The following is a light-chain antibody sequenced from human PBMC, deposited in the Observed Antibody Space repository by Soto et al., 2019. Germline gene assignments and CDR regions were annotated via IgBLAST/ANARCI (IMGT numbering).Light chain of an antibody. CDR1: SSDVGGYNY. CDR3: SSYTSSSTLRNYV. J-gene: IGLJ1*01. CDR2: DVS. V-gene: IGLV2-14*01. Sequence: QSALTQPASVSGSPGQSITISCTGTSSDVGGYNYVSWYQQHPGKAPKLMIYDVSNRPSGVSNRFSGSKSGNTASLTISGLQAEDEADYYCSSYTSSSTLRNYVFGTGTKVTVL.